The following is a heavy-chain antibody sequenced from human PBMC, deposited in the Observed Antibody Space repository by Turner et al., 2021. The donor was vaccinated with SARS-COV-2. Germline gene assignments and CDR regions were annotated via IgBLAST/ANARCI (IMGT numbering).Heavy chain of an antibody. CDR3: ARVVVLRRAYFDY. Sequence: QVQLQESGPGLVKPSQTLSLTCTVSGGSISSGDYYWSWIRQPPGKGLEWIGYIYYSGSTYYNPSLKSRVTISVDTSKNHVSLKLSSVTAADTAVYYCARVVVLRRAYFDYWGQGTLVTVSS. CDR1: GGSISSGDYY. V-gene: IGHV4-30-4*01. J-gene: IGHJ4*02. CDR2: IYYSGST. D-gene: IGHD2-8*01.